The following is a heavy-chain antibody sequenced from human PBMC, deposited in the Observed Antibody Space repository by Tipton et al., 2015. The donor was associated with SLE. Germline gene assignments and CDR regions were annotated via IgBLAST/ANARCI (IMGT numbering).Heavy chain of an antibody. J-gene: IGHJ3*02. V-gene: IGHV4-39*07. CDR3: ARDCGGSGAFDI. Sequence: TLSLTCTVSGGSISSSSYYWGWIRHPPGNGLEWIGSIYYSGSTYYNPSLKSRITISVDTSKNQFSLKMSSVTAADTAVYYCARDCGGSGAFDIWGQGTIVTVSS. CDR1: GGSISSSSYY. D-gene: IGHD2-21*01. CDR2: IYYSGST.